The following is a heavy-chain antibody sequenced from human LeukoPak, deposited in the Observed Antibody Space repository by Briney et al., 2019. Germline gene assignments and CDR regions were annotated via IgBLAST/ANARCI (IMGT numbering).Heavy chain of an antibody. D-gene: IGHD3/OR15-3a*01. V-gene: IGHV3-7*03. CDR2: INQDGSEK. J-gene: IGHJ5*02. CDR1: GFTFSSYW. Sequence: PGGSLRLSCAASGFTFSSYWMNWVRQTPGKGLEWVANINQDGSEKQYVDSVTGRSTVSRDNAKSSLYLQINSLRAEDTAVYFCAKVGVSGLVPGHWFDPWGLGTLVTVSS. CDR3: AKVGVSGLVPGHWFDP.